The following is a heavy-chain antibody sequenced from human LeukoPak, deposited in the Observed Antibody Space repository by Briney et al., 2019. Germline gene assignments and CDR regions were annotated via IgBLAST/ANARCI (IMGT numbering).Heavy chain of an antibody. CDR2: ISGSGGST. CDR3: AKENYGDSTGGRFQH. CDR1: GFTLSNNY. J-gene: IGHJ1*01. D-gene: IGHD4-17*01. Sequence: WGSLRLSCAAPGFTLSNNYMRWVRQTPVKGLGWGSVISGSGGSTYYADSVKGRFTISRVNSKNTLYLQMNSLRAEDTAVYYCAKENYGDSTGGRFQHWGQGTLVTVSS. V-gene: IGHV3-23*01.